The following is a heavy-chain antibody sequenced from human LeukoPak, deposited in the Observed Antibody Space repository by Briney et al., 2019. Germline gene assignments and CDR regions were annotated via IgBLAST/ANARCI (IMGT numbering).Heavy chain of an antibody. D-gene: IGHD2/OR15-2a*01. J-gene: IGHJ4*02. CDR1: GFIFSNYA. Sequence: GGSLRLSCAASGFIFSNYAMSWVRQAPGKGLEWVSGISGSGDRTYYADSVKGRFTISRDNSEKTLYLHMNSLRAEDTAEYYCAKRDYSDSTNYSPFFQYWGQGTLVTVSA. CDR3: AKRDYSDSTNYSPFFQY. CDR2: ISGSGDRT. V-gene: IGHV3-23*01.